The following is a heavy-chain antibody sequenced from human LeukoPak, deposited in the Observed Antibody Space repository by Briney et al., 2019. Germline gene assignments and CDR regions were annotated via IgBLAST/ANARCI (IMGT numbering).Heavy chain of an antibody. J-gene: IGHJ2*01. CDR3: ARGASRGSLYWFFDL. CDR1: GFTFSNYW. V-gene: IGHV3-7*01. CDR2: IKEDGSAI. Sequence: GGSLRLSCAASGFTFSNYWMSWVRQAPVKGLEWVANIKEDGSAIYYMDSVKGRFTISRDNAKNSVYLQMNSLRGEDTAVYYCARGASRGSLYWFFDLWGRGTLLTVSS. D-gene: IGHD2-2*01.